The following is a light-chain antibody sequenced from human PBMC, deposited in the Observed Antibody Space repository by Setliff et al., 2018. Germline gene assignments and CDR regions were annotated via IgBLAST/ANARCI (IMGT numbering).Light chain of an antibody. CDR2: EVT. CDR1: SSDVGGYNY. J-gene: IGLJ2*01. CDR3: LSYAGSSTVV. V-gene: IGLV2-14*01. Sequence: QSALTQPAAVSGSPGQSIAISCAGTSSDVGGYNYVSWYQQHPGKAPKLMIYEVTKRPSGVSDRFSGSKSGNTASLTISGLQAEDEADYYCLSYAGSSTVVFGGGTKVTVL.